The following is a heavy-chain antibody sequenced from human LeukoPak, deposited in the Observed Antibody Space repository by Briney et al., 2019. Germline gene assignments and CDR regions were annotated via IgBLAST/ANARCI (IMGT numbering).Heavy chain of an antibody. CDR3: AKEGIMATLLPYYYYYYSMDV. D-gene: IGHD5-24*01. J-gene: IGHJ6*02. V-gene: IGHV3-30*18. Sequence: GRSLRLSCAASGFTFSSYGMHWVRQAPGKGLEWVAVISYDGSNKYYADSVKGRFTISRDNSKNTLYLQMNSLRAEDTAVYYCAKEGIMATLLPYYYYYYSMDVWGQGTTVTVSS. CDR1: GFTFSSYG. CDR2: ISYDGSNK.